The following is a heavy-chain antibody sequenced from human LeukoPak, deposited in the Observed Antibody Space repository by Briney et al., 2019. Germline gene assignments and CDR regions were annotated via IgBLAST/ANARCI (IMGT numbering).Heavy chain of an antibody. D-gene: IGHD3-9*01. Sequence: GGYLRLTCAASGFTFSSYEMNWVRQAPGKGLEWVSYISSSGSTIYYADSVKGRFTISRDNAKNSLYLQMNSLRAEDTAVYYCARGGDILTGYLRPNWFDPWGQGTLVTVSS. CDR2: ISSSGSTI. CDR1: GFTFSSYE. J-gene: IGHJ5*02. V-gene: IGHV3-48*03. CDR3: ARGGDILTGYLRPNWFDP.